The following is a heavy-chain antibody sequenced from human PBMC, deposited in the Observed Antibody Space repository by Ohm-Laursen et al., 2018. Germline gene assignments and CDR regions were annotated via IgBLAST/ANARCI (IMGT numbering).Heavy chain of an antibody. CDR3: VRDVPGIVASRGGG. CDR1: GFTVSSNY. D-gene: IGHD3-16*01. Sequence: SLRLSCAASGFTVSSNYMSWVRQAPGKGLEWVSVIYSGGSTYYADSVKGRFTISRDKSKNTLYLQMNSLRVEDTAMYFCVRDVPGIVASRGGGWGQGTLVTVSS. J-gene: IGHJ4*02. V-gene: IGHV3-53*01. CDR2: IYSGGST.